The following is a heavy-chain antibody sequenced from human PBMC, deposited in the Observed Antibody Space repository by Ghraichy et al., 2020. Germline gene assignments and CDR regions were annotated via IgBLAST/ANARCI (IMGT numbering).Heavy chain of an antibody. CDR1: DESFSDYF. V-gene: IGHV4-34*01. CDR2: VTHGGAT. D-gene: IGHD6-13*01. J-gene: IGHJ4*02. Sequence: SETLSLTCGVYDESFSDYFWSWVRQPPGKGLEWIGEVTHGGATNYNPSLKSRVTISVDTSKNQFSLKLDSVTAADTAHYYCVRGGRTSNWSYFFDYWGQGTLVTVSS. CDR3: VRGGRTSNWSYFFDY.